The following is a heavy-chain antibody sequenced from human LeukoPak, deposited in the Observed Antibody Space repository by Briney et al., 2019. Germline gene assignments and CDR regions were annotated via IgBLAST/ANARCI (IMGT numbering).Heavy chain of an antibody. V-gene: IGHV3-15*04. Sequence: GSIRLSCAASGFTFRNAWMSWVRQAPGKGLEWVGRIESKTDGGTTDYGAPVKGRFTISRDDSRDTLYLQMNSLKTEDTAVYYCSSGGHVDYWGQGARVTVSS. CDR2: IESKTDGGTT. D-gene: IGHD2-15*01. J-gene: IGHJ4*02. CDR3: SSGGHVDY. CDR1: GFTFRNAW.